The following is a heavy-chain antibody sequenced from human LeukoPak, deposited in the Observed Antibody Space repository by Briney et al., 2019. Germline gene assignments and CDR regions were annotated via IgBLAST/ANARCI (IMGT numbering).Heavy chain of an antibody. J-gene: IGHJ6*02. V-gene: IGHV4-39*01. CDR2: IYYSGST. CDR1: GGSISDSNYY. Sequence: RPSETLSLTCTVSGGSISDSNYYWGWIRQPPGQGLEWIGSIYYSGSTYHNPSLKSRVTLSVDTSKNQFSLRLSSVTATDTSVYFCARHPGRYYYGVDVWGQGTTITVSS. CDR3: ARHPGRYYYGVDV.